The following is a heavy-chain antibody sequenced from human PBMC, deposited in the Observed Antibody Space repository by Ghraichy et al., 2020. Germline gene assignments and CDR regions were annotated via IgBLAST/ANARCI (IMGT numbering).Heavy chain of an antibody. D-gene: IGHD3-22*01. V-gene: IGHV4-31*03. CDR3: ARTLGRRLASSGYYSYFDY. CDR2: IYYSGST. J-gene: IGHJ4*02. CDR1: GGSISSGGYY. Sequence: SETLSLTCTVSGGSISSGGYYWSWIRQHPGKGLEWIGYIYYSGSTYYNPSLKSRVTISVDTSKNQFSLKLSSVTAADTAVYYCARTLGRRLASSGYYSYFDYWGQGTLVTVSS.